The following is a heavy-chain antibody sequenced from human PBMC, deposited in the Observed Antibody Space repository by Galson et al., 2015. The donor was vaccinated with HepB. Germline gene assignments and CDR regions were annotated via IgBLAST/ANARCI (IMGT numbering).Heavy chain of an antibody. CDR2: IYHNGRT. V-gene: IGHV4-59*13. J-gene: IGHJ3*02. Sequence: ETLSLTCSVSGGSINTYYWRWVRQPPGKGLEWIGNIYHNGRTNYTPSLRSRVTISVDTSKNQFSLNLDSVTAADTAVYYCARAEALWFGDLAPTGSIDMWGQGTIVTGSA. D-gene: IGHD3-10*01. CDR1: GGSINTYY. CDR3: ARAEALWFGDLAPTGSIDM.